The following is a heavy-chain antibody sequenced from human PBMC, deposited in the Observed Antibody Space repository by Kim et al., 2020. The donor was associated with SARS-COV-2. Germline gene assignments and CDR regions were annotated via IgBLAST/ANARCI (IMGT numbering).Heavy chain of an antibody. D-gene: IGHD5-18*01. Sequence: YAQGFTGRFVFSLDTSVSTAYLQISSLKAEDTAVYYCARDGVDTAMVAFWGQGTMVTVSS. J-gene: IGHJ3*01. V-gene: IGHV7-4-1*02. CDR3: ARDGVDTAMVAF.